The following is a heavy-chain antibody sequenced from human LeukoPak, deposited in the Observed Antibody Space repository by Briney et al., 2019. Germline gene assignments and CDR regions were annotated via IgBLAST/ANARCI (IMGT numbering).Heavy chain of an antibody. CDR2: INPNSGGT. CDR1: GYTFTDYY. CDR3: ARGEPKAEAGIIPDY. V-gene: IGHV1-2*02. J-gene: IGHJ4*02. Sequence: ASVKVSCKASGYTFTDYYMHWVRQAPGQGLEWMGWINPNSGGTNYAQKFQGRVTMTRDTSVSTAYMELSRLRSDDTAVYFCARGEPKAEAGIIPDYWGQGALVTVSS. D-gene: IGHD6-19*01.